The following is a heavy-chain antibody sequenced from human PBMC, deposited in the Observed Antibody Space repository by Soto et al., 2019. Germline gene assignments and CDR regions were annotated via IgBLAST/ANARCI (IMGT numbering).Heavy chain of an antibody. CDR3: ARVRMRRIAVAGMTYYYGMDV. J-gene: IGHJ6*02. V-gene: IGHV1-18*04. Sequence: ASVKVSRKDSGYTFTSYGISWVRQAPGQGIEGMGWISAYNGNTNYAQKLQGRVTMTTDPSTSTAYMELRSMRSYDPAVYYCARVRMRRIAVAGMTYYYGMDVWG. CDR2: ISAYNGNT. D-gene: IGHD6-19*01. CDR1: GYTFTSYG.